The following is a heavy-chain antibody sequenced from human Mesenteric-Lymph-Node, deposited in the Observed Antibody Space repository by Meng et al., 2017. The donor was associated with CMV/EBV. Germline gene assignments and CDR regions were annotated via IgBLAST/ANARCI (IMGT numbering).Heavy chain of an antibody. CDR1: GGSISNYY. CDR2: IYYTGST. V-gene: IGHV4-59*01. Sequence: SETLSLTCTVSGGSISNYYWTWIRQAPGKGLEWIGYIYYTGSTNYNPSLKSRVTISVDTSKNQFSLKLSSVTAADTAVYYCARGSSYGYVDYWGQGTLVTVSS. J-gene: IGHJ4*02. CDR3: ARGSSYGYVDY. D-gene: IGHD5-18*01.